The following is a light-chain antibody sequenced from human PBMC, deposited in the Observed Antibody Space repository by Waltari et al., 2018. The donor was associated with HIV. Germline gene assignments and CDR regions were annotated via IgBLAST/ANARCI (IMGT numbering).Light chain of an antibody. CDR1: QSVSSN. CDR3: GENKKGPLST. J-gene: IGKJ4*01. Sequence: RLITQSPATPSVSPGERATLSCRASQSVSSNLAWYQQKPGQAPRLLIYGASTTATGIPARFSGSQSEREFTLTIGSLQSEDFAVYDCGENKKGPLSTLGGGAKVEIK. CDR2: GAS. V-gene: IGKV3-15*01.